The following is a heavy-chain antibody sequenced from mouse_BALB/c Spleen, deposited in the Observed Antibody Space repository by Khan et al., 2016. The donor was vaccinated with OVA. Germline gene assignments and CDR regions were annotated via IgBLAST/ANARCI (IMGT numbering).Heavy chain of an antibody. CDR2: MWTGGST. CDR3: ARNREPDYFDY. J-gene: IGHJ2*01. CDR1: GFSLTSHG. V-gene: IGHV2-9*02. Sequence: QVQLKQSGPGLVAPSQSLSITCTVSGFSLTSHGVHWVRQPPGKGLEWLGVMWTGGSTNYNSALMSRLSISNDSSKNQVFLKVNSLQTDDTAIYYCARNREPDYFDYWGQGTTLIVSS.